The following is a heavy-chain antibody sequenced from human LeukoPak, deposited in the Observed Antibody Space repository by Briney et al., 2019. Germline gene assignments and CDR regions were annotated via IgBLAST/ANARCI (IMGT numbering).Heavy chain of an antibody. D-gene: IGHD3-22*01. Sequence: GGSLRLSCAASGFTVSTSGMHWVRQAPGKGLEWVADIWANGNDKYYADSVKGRFTVSRDNPNNMAYLHMSNLRAEDTAVYYCARDSAYYRFDHWGQGTLVTVSS. CDR1: GFTVSTSG. J-gene: IGHJ4*02. CDR2: IWANGNDK. V-gene: IGHV3-33*01. CDR3: ARDSAYYRFDH.